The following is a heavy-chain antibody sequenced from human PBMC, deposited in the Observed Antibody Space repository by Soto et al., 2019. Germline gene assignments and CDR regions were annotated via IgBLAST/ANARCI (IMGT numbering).Heavy chain of an antibody. CDR3: ASGLYDSSGYGNDY. CDR2: INHSGST. V-gene: IGHV4-34*01. Sequence: PSETLSLTCAVYGGSFSRYYWSWIRQPPGKGREWIGEINHSGSTNYNPSLKSRVTISVDTSKNQFSLKLSSVTAADTAVYYCASGLYDSSGYGNDYWGQGTLVTVSS. D-gene: IGHD3-22*01. CDR1: GGSFSRYY. J-gene: IGHJ4*02.